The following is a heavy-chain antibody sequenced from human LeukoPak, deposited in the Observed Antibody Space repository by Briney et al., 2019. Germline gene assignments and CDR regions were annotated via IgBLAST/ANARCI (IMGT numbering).Heavy chain of an antibody. CDR3: ARGDGGLNYYYGLDV. V-gene: IGHV4-59*11. Sequence: SETLSLTCTVSGGSISSHYWSWISQPPGKGLKWIGYIYYSGSTNYNPSLKSRVTISVDTSKNQISLKLSSVTVTDTAVYYCARGDGGLNYYYGLDVWGQGTTVSVSS. J-gene: IGHJ6*02. CDR1: GGSISSHY. D-gene: IGHD5-24*01. CDR2: IYYSGST.